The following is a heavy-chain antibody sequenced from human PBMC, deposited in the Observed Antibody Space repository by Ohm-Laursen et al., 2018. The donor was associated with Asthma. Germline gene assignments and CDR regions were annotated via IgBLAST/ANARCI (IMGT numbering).Heavy chain of an antibody. Sequence: SLRLSCAASGYTFSRYSIHWVRQAPGKGLEWVAVISYDGSNKYYADSVKGRFTISRDNSKNTLYLQMNSLRAEDTAVYYCAKGHWEAQPYYYYYGMDVWGQGTTVTVSS. CDR1: GYTFSRYS. CDR2: ISYDGSNK. J-gene: IGHJ6*02. CDR3: AKGHWEAQPYYYYYGMDV. D-gene: IGHD1-26*01. V-gene: IGHV3-30*18.